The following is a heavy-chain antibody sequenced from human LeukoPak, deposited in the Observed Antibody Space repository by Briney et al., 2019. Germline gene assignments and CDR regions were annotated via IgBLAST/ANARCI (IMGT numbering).Heavy chain of an antibody. CDR1: GFTFSSYG. Sequence: PGGSLRLSCGASGFTFSSYGTHWVRQAPGKGLEWVAFIRYDGRNKYYAESVKGRFTISRDNSKNTLYLQMNSLRAEDTAVYYCAKDSARKSIVGSTTRGVNDYWGQGTLVPVSS. V-gene: IGHV3-30*02. J-gene: IGHJ4*02. CDR3: AKDSARKSIVGSTTRGVNDY. CDR2: IRYDGRNK. D-gene: IGHD1-26*01.